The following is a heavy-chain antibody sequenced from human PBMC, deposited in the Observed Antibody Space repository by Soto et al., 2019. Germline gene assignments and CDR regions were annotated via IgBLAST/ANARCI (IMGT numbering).Heavy chain of an antibody. Sequence: GASVKVSCKASGGTFSSYAISWVQQAPGQGLEWMGGIIPIFGTANYAQKVQGRVTITADESTSTAYMELSSLRSEDTAVYYCARGLRSGVYSSWDYWGQGTLVTVSS. D-gene: IGHD6-6*01. CDR2: IIPIFGTA. CDR1: GGTFSSYA. J-gene: IGHJ4*02. V-gene: IGHV1-69*13. CDR3: ARGLRSGVYSSWDY.